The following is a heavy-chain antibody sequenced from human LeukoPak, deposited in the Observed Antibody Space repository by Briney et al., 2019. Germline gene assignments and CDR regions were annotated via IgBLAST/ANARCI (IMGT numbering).Heavy chain of an antibody. J-gene: IGHJ4*02. CDR2: FDPEDGET. V-gene: IGHV1-24*01. Sequence: ASVKVSCKVSGYTLTELSMHWVRQAPGKGLEWMGGFDPEDGETIYAQKFQGRVTMTEDTSTDTAYMELSSLRSEDTAVYYCATVVPNGDWLLSQFDYWGQGTLVTVSS. D-gene: IGHD3/OR15-3a*01. CDR3: ATVVPNGDWLLSQFDY. CDR1: GYTLTELS.